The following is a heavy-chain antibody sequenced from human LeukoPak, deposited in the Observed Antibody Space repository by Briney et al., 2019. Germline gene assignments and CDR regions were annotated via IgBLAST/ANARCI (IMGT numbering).Heavy chain of an antibody. J-gene: IGHJ4*02. CDR1: GGSISSYY. V-gene: IGHV4-59*01. CDR3: ARGVYSYGFGNFDY. CDR2: IYYSGST. Sequence: PSETLSLTCTVSGGSISSYYWSWIRQPPGKGLEWIGYIYYSGSTNYNPSLKSRVTISVDTSKSQFSLKLSSVTAADTAVYYCARGVYSYGFGNFDYWGQGTLVTVSS. D-gene: IGHD5-18*01.